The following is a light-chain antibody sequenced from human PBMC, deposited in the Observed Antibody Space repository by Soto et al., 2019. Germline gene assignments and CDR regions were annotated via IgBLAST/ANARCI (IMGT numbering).Light chain of an antibody. CDR1: QSVDSN. V-gene: IGKV3-15*01. CDR2: GAS. J-gene: IGKJ4*01. CDR3: QQFSSYPLT. Sequence: EMVMTQSPSTLSVSPGDGATLSCRASQSVDSNLAWYQQKPGQAPRLLIYGASTRATGIPARFSGGGSGTDFTLTISRLEPEDFAVYYCQQFSSYPLTFGGGTKVDIK.